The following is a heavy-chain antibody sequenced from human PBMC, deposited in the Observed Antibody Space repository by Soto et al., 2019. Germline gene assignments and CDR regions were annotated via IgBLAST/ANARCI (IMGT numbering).Heavy chain of an antibody. D-gene: IGHD1-26*01. V-gene: IGHV5-51*01. Sequence: GESLKISCKGSGYSFTNYWIAWVRQMPGKGLEYMGIIYPSDTNTRYSPSFQGQVTISADKSVSTAYLQWSSLRASDTAMYYCARLVGATTSGFDYWGQGTLVTVSS. CDR2: IYPSDTNT. CDR3: ARLVGATTSGFDY. CDR1: GYSFTNYW. J-gene: IGHJ4*02.